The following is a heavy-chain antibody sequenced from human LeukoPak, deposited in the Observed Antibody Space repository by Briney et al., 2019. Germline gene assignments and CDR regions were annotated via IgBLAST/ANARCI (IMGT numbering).Heavy chain of an antibody. J-gene: IGHJ5*02. Sequence: SETLSLTCTVSGDSISSYYWSRIRQPPGKGLEWIGYIYYSGSTNYNPSLKSRVTISVDTSKNQFSLKLRPVTAADTAVYYCARDSSGYWDAWGQGTLVTVSS. CDR1: GDSISSYY. CDR3: ARDSSGYWDA. V-gene: IGHV4-59*12. D-gene: IGHD3-22*01. CDR2: IYYSGST.